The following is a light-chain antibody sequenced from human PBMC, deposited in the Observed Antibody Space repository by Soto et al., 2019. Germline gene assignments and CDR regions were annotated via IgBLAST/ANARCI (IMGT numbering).Light chain of an antibody. CDR2: GAS. CDR1: QTVSSY. CDR3: QQYGTSPIT. J-gene: IGKJ5*01. V-gene: IGKV3-20*01. Sequence: ENVFTQSPGTLSLSPGERATLSCTASQTVSSYLTWYQQRPGQAPRLLISGASRRATGIPDRFSGSGSGTDFTLTTSRLEPEDFALYYCQQYGTSPITFGQGTRLEIK.